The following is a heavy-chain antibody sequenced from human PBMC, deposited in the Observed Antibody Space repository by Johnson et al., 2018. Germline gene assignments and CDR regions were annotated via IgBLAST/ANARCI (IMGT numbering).Heavy chain of an antibody. D-gene: IGHD2-15*01. CDR1: GFNFSSYS. J-gene: IGHJ5*02. CDR3: AKGPNRILFT. Sequence: QVQLVQSGGGVVQPGRSQRLSCAAAGFNFSSYSMHWVRQAPGKGLEWVALISYDGSNKYYADSVKGRFTISRDNSKNTLYLQMTSLRAEDTAVYYCAKGPNRILFTWGQGTLVTVSS. CDR2: ISYDGSNK. V-gene: IGHV3-30*18.